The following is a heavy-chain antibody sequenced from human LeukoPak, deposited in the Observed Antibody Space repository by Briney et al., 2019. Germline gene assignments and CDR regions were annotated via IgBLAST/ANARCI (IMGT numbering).Heavy chain of an antibody. Sequence: ASVKVSCKASGYTFTSYYMHWARQAPGQGLEWMGIINPSGGSTSYAQKFQGRVTMTRDMSTSTVYMELSSLRSEDTAVYYCARDPGTPADYWGQGTLVTVSS. CDR2: INPSGGST. J-gene: IGHJ4*02. V-gene: IGHV1-46*01. CDR1: GYTFTSYY. D-gene: IGHD1-1*01. CDR3: ARDPGTPADY.